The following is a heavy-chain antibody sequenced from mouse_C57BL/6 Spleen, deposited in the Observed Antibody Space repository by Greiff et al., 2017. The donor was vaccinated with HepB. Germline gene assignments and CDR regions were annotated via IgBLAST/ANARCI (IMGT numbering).Heavy chain of an antibody. D-gene: IGHD3-2*02. J-gene: IGHJ2*01. Sequence: QVQLQQSGAELVRPGSSVKLSCKASGYTFTSYWMDWVKQRPGQGLEWIGNIYPSDSETHYNQKFKDKATLTVDKSSSTAYMQLSSLTSEDSAVYYCARQLRLGYFDYWGQGTTLTVSS. CDR3: ARQLRLGYFDY. V-gene: IGHV1-61*01. CDR2: IYPSDSET. CDR1: GYTFTSYW.